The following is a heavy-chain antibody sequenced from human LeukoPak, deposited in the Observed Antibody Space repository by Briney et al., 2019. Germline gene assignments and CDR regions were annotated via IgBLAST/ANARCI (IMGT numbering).Heavy chain of an antibody. CDR1: GGSISPYF. D-gene: IGHD3-10*01. J-gene: IGHJ5*02. Sequence: PSETLSLTCTVSGGSISPYFWSWIRQPPGKGLEWIGYISYTGSTNYNPSLKSRVTISVDTSKNQFSQQLTSVTAADTAVSYCARDDYRGVTNFDPWGQGTLVTVSS. CDR2: ISYTGST. V-gene: IGHV4-59*01. CDR3: ARDDYRGVTNFDP.